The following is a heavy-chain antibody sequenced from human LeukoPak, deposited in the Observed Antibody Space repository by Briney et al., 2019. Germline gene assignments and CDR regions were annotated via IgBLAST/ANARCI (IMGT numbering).Heavy chain of an antibody. Sequence: ASVKVSCKASGYTFTDYYFHWVRQAPGQGLEWMGWINPDSGGTGYADKFKGRVTLTRDRTISTVYMEMTILRSDDTAIYYCVRDRNDFWSGFLYWGQGTLVTVSS. J-gene: IGHJ4*02. CDR1: GYTFTDYY. CDR3: VRDRNDFWSGFLY. CDR2: INPDSGGT. D-gene: IGHD3-3*01. V-gene: IGHV1-2*02.